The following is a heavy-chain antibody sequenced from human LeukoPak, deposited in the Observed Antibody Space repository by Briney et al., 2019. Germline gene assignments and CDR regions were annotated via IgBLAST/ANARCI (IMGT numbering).Heavy chain of an antibody. V-gene: IGHV1-2*04. J-gene: IGHJ3*02. CDR3: ARDRIGNLDAFDI. CDR2: INPNSGGT. CDR1: GYTFAGYY. D-gene: IGHD4-23*01. Sequence: ASVKVSCTASGYTFAGYYMHWVRQAPGQGLEWMGWINPNSGGTNYAQKFQGWVTMTRDTSISTAYMELSRLRSDDTAVYYCARDRIGNLDAFDIWGQGTMVTVSS.